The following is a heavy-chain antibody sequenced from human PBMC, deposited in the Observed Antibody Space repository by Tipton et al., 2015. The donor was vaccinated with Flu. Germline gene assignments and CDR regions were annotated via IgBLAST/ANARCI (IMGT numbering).Heavy chain of an antibody. CDR2: IKQDGSAK. V-gene: IGHV3-7*01. CDR1: GFTFSRHW. J-gene: IGHJ6*02. D-gene: IGHD2-21*01. Sequence: SLRLSCEASGFTFSRHWMSWGRQAPGQGLEWVANIKQDGSAKYLADSVKGRFTISIDNAKNSLYLQMNSLRAEDTAVYYCARECGGSPPSCSYAMDVWGQGTTVTVSS. CDR3: ARECGGSPPSCSYAMDV.